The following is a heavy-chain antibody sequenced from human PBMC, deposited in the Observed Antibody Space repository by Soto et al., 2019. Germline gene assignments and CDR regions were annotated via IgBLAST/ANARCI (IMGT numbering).Heavy chain of an antibody. Sequence: SETLSLTCTVSGGSISSYYWSWIRQPPGKGLEWIGDINYSGSANYNPSLKSRVTISGDTSKNQFAPKLSSVTAADTAVYYCARAVVILSYYYYGMDVWGQGTTVTVSS. V-gene: IGHV4-59*12. CDR3: ARAVVILSYYYYGMDV. CDR1: GGSISSYY. J-gene: IGHJ6*02. CDR2: INYSGSA. D-gene: IGHD3-22*01.